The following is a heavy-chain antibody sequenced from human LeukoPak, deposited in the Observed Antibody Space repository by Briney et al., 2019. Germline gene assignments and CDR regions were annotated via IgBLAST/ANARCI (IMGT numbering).Heavy chain of an antibody. J-gene: IGHJ4*02. CDR3: ASYMVRGVIISDY. Sequence: ASETLSLTCAVYGGSFSGYYWSWIRQPPGKGLEWIGEINHSGSTNYNPSLKSRITISVDTSKIQFSLKLSSVTAADTAVCYCASYMVRGVIISDYWGQGTLVTVSS. D-gene: IGHD3-10*01. V-gene: IGHV4-34*01. CDR2: INHSGST. CDR1: GGSFSGYY.